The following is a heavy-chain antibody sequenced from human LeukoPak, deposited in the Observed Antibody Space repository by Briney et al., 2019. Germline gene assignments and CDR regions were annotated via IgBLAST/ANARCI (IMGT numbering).Heavy chain of an antibody. J-gene: IGHJ4*02. Sequence: ASVKVSCKASGYTFTSYYMHWVRQAPGQGLEWMGWINPNSGGTNYAQKFQGRVTMTRDTSISTTYMELSRLRSDDTAVYYCARDQIAAAGYYFDYWGQGTLVTVSS. CDR3: ARDQIAAAGYYFDY. V-gene: IGHV1-2*02. CDR2: INPNSGGT. D-gene: IGHD6-13*01. CDR1: GYTFTSYY.